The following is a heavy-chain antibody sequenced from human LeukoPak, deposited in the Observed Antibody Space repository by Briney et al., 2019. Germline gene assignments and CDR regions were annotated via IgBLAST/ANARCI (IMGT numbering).Heavy chain of an antibody. J-gene: IGHJ4*02. CDR2: ISSSSRTV. V-gene: IGHV3-48*02. Sequence: PGRSLRLSCAASEFTFTSTSMNWARQAPGKGLEWISYISSSSRTVHYADSVKGRFTISRDNAKNSLYLQMNSLRDEDTAVYYCARARDGSYDYWGQGTLVTVSS. CDR3: ARARDGSYDY. CDR1: EFTFTSTS. D-gene: IGHD1-26*01.